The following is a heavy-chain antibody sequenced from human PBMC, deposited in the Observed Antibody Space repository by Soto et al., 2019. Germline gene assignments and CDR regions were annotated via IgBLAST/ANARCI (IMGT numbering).Heavy chain of an antibody. Sequence: XGSLRLSGAASGFTFSSYSMNWVRQAPGKGLEWVSSISSSSSYIYYADSVKGRFTISRDNAKNSLYLQMNSLRAEDTAVYYCARVLLSGRIDYWGQGTLVTVSS. D-gene: IGHD3-10*01. CDR3: ARVLLSGRIDY. V-gene: IGHV3-21*01. CDR2: ISSSSSYI. CDR1: GFTFSSYS. J-gene: IGHJ4*02.